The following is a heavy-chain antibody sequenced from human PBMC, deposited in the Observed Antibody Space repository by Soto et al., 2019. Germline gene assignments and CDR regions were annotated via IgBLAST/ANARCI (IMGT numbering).Heavy chain of an antibody. CDR1: GYSFTSYW. CDR2: IYPGDSDT. D-gene: IGHD3-22*01. J-gene: IGHJ6*02. V-gene: IGHV5-51*01. CDR3: ARQTFYYYDSSGYYQRTYYYYGMDV. Sequence: PGESLKISCKGAGYSFTSYWIGLVRQMTGKGLEWMGIIYPGDSDTRYSPSFQGQVTISADKSISTAYLQWSSLKASDTAMYYCARQTFYYYDSSGYYQRTYYYYGMDVWGQGTTVTVSS.